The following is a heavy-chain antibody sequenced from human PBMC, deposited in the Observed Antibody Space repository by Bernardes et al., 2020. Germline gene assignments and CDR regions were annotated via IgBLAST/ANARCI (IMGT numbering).Heavy chain of an antibody. D-gene: IGHD3-3*01. CDR2: IVVGSGNT. CDR1: GFTFTSSA. Sequence: SVKVSCKASGFTFTSSAVQWVRQARGQRLEWIGWIVVGSGNTNYAQKFQERVTITRDMSTSTAYMELSSLRSEDTAVYYCATLPIFWSGYYSYYGMDVWGKGTTVTVSS. J-gene: IGHJ6*04. CDR3: ATLPIFWSGYYSYYGMDV. V-gene: IGHV1-58*01.